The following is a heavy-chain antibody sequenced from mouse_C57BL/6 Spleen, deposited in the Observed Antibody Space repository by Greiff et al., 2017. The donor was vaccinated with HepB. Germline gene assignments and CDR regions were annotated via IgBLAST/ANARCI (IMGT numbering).Heavy chain of an antibody. V-gene: IGHV1-82*01. CDR3: ARTDSSGPAWFAY. Sequence: VKLQESGPELVKPGASVKISCKASGYAFSSSWMNWVKQRPGKGLEWIGRIYPGDGDTNYNGKFKGKATLTADKSSSTAYMQLSSLTSEDSAVYFCARTDSSGPAWFAYWGQGTLVTVSA. J-gene: IGHJ3*01. CDR1: GYAFSSSW. D-gene: IGHD3-2*02. CDR2: IYPGDGDT.